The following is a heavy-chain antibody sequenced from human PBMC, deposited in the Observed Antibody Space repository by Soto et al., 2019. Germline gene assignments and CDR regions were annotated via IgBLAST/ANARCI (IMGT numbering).Heavy chain of an antibody. CDR2: IYYSGST. D-gene: IGHD5-18*01. J-gene: IGHJ4*02. CDR3: ARKKGYSYGPHYFDY. Sequence: QVQLQESGPGLVKPSQTLSLTCTVSGGSISSGGYYWSWIRQHPGKGLEWIGYIYYSGSTFYTPTLKSRGTISVDTSKNQFSLNLSSVTAADTAVYYCARKKGYSYGPHYFDYWGQGTLVTVSS. V-gene: IGHV4-31*03. CDR1: GGSISSGGYY.